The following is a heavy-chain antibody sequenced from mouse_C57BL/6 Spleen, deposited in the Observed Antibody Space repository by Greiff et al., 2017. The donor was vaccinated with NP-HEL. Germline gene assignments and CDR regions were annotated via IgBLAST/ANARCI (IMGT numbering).Heavy chain of an antibody. V-gene: IGHV5-12*01. CDR1: GFTFSDYY. CDR2: ISNGGGST. Sequence: EVQLVESGGGLVQPGGSLKLSCAASGFTFSDYYMYWVRQTPEKRLEWVAYISNGGGSTYYPDTVKGRFTISRDNAKNTLYLQMSRLKSEDTAMYYCARRAYDGYYGAWFAYWGQGTLVTVSA. CDR3: ARRAYDGYYGAWFAY. D-gene: IGHD2-3*01. J-gene: IGHJ3*01.